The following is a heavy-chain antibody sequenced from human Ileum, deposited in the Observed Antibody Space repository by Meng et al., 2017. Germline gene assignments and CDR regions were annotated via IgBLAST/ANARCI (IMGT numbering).Heavy chain of an antibody. CDR1: GYSISSGYY. J-gene: IGHJ2*01. D-gene: IGHD4-17*01. CDR2: IYLSGNT. Sequence: SETLSLTCIVSGYSISSGYYWGWIRQPPGKGLEWIGSIYLSGNTFYNPSLKSRVTISVDTSKNQFSLRLSSVTAADAAVYYCARVDYGDYGWNFDLWGHGTLVTVSS. CDR3: ARVDYGDYGWNFDL. V-gene: IGHV4-38-2*02.